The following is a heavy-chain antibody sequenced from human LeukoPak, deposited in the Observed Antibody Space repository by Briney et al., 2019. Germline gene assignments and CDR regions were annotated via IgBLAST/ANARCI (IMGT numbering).Heavy chain of an antibody. Sequence: GESLRLPCAASGFTFSDYYMSWIRQAPGKGLEWVSYISSSGSTIYYADSVKGRFTISRDNAKNSLYLQMNSLRAEDTAVYYCARENYYDSSGYYNDYWGQGTLVTVSS. CDR2: ISSSGSTI. D-gene: IGHD3-22*01. CDR1: GFTFSDYY. J-gene: IGHJ4*02. V-gene: IGHV3-11*01. CDR3: ARENYYDSSGYYNDY.